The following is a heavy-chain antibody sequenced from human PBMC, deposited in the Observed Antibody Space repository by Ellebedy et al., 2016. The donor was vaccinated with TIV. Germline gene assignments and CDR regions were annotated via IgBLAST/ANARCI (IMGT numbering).Heavy chain of an antibody. Sequence: SETLSLTCTVSGGSISSTDYYWGWIRQPPGKGLEWIGSIYYSGSTYFNPSLKSRVTISVDTSKSQVSLNLSSVTAAETAVYYCARRRADSSGWYADYWGQGTLVTVSS. CDR1: GGSISSTDYY. V-gene: IGHV4-39*01. CDR2: IYYSGST. D-gene: IGHD6-19*01. CDR3: ARRRADSSGWYADY. J-gene: IGHJ4*02.